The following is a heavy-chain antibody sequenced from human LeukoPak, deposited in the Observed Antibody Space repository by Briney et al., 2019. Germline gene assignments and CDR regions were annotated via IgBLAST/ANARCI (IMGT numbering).Heavy chain of an antibody. J-gene: IGHJ6*04. V-gene: IGHV4-61*01. CDR1: GGSVSSGSYY. CDR3: ARFGDILTAYYYYGMDV. CDR2: IYYSGST. D-gene: IGHD3-9*01. Sequence: SETLSLTCTVSGGSVSSGSYYWSSIRQPPGKGLERIGYIYYSGSTNYNPSLKSRVAISVDTSKNQFSLKLSSVTAADTAVYYCARFGDILTAYYYYGMDVWGKGTTVTVSS.